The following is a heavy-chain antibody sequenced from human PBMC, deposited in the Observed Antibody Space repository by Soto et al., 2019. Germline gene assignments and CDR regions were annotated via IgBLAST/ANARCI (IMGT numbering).Heavy chain of an antibody. D-gene: IGHD3-10*01. CDR1: GGSISSYY. CDR3: ARRYVEFHFDY. V-gene: IGHV4-59*01. Sequence: QVQLQESGPGLVKPSETLSLTCTVSGGSISSYYWSWIRQSPGKGLEWIGYIFYSGSTTYNPSLKGRVTISVDTSKHQFSLTLSSVTSADTAVYYCARRYVEFHFDYWGQGILVTVSS. J-gene: IGHJ4*02. CDR2: IFYSGST.